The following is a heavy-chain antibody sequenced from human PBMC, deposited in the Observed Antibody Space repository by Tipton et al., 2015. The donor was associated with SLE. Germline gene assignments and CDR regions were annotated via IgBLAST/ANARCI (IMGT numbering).Heavy chain of an antibody. J-gene: IGHJ4*02. V-gene: IGHV3-64*02. CDR1: GFTFSSYA. Sequence: SLRLSCAASGFTFSSYAMHWVRQAPEKGLEYVSAISSNGGSTYYADSVKGRFTISRDNSKNTLYLQMGSLRAEDMAVYYCARGQQLAADYWGQGTLVTVSS. D-gene: IGHD6-13*01. CDR3: ARGQQLAADY. CDR2: ISSNGGST.